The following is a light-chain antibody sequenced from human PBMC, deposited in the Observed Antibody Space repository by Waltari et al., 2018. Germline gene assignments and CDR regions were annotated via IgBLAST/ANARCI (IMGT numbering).Light chain of an antibody. CDR1: QDITTT. J-gene: IGKJ2*01. CDR2: DAS. V-gene: IGKV1-33*01. CDR3: QRYHKLPYA. Sequence: DIQMTQSPSSLSAAVRDRVTITCQATQDITTTLNWSQQRPGKAPPPLIYDASTLQPCVPSRFSGSGSGTTFSFTITSLQPEDYATNYSQRYHKLPYAFGRGTKLQIK.